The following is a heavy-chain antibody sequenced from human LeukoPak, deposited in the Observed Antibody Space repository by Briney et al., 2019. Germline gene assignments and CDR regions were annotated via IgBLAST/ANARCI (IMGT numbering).Heavy chain of an antibody. Sequence: GGSLRLSCAASGFTFSSYAMNWVRQAPGKGLEWVSAISGSGGSTYYADSVKGRFTISRDNSKNTLYLQMNSLRAEDTAVYYCANSHTMVRRVPDYWGQGTLVTVSS. CDR2: ISGSGGST. CDR1: GFTFSSYA. J-gene: IGHJ4*02. V-gene: IGHV3-23*01. CDR3: ANSHTMVRRVPDY. D-gene: IGHD3-10*01.